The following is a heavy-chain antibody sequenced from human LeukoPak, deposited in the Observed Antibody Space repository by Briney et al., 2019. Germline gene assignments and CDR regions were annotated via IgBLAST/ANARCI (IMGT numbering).Heavy chain of an antibody. CDR1: GYTFPSYY. Sequence: GASVKVSCKASGYTFPSYYMHWVRQAPGQGLEWMRWINPNSGGTNYAQKFQGRVTMTRDTSISTAYMELSRLRSDGTAVYYCAREHSSSSGKVFDYWGQGTLVTVSS. V-gene: IGHV1-2*02. CDR3: AREHSSSSGKVFDY. CDR2: INPNSGGT. D-gene: IGHD6-6*01. J-gene: IGHJ4*02.